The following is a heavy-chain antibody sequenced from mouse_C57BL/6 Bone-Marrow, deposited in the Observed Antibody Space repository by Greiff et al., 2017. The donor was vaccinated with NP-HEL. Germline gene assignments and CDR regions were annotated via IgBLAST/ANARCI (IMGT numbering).Heavy chain of an antibody. V-gene: IGHV1-85*01. Sequence: QVQLQQSGPELVKPGASVKLSCKASGYTFTSYEINWVKQRPGQGLEWIGWIYPGVGSTTNIEKFKGKSTLTVDTSSSTAYMELHSLTSEDSAVYFCARYGNFLAWFAYWGQGTLVTVSA. CDR2: IYPGVGST. CDR1: GYTFTSYE. D-gene: IGHD1-1*01. CDR3: ARYGNFLAWFAY. J-gene: IGHJ3*01.